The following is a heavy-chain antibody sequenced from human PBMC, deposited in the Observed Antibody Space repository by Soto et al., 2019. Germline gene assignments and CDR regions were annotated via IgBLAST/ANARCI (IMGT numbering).Heavy chain of an antibody. CDR1: GFTFSSYS. Sequence: GGSLRLSCAASGFTFSSYSMNWVRQAPGKGLEWVSYISANDVGTYYAESVKTRFTISTDQSRNTVYLQMDSLRADDTAIYYCAKAKNDYNGDNRPPFDYWGQGTLVT. J-gene: IGHJ4*02. CDR3: AKAKNDYNGDNRPPFDY. CDR2: ISANDVGT. V-gene: IGHV3-23*01. D-gene: IGHD3-10*01.